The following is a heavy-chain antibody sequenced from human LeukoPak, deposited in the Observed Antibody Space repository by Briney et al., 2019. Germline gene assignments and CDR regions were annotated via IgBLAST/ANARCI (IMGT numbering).Heavy chain of an antibody. D-gene: IGHD3-22*01. J-gene: IGHJ4*02. CDR3: ARDRVPFASSGSYISPFDY. CDR1: GFTFSSYG. Sequence: GGSLRLSCAASGFTFSSYGMHWVREAPGKGLGWVAVIWYDGSNKYYADSVKGRFTISRDNSKNTLYLQMNRLRAEDTAVYYCARDRVPFASSGSYISPFDYWGQGTLVTVSS. CDR2: IWYDGSNK. V-gene: IGHV3-33*01.